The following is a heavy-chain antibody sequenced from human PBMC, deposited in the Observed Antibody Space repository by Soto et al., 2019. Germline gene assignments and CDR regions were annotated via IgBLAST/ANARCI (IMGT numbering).Heavy chain of an antibody. CDR2: VTANGGST. J-gene: IGHJ6*02. CDR3: ASLGVGDWANYYYYYGMDV. V-gene: IGHV3-23*01. D-gene: IGHD2-21*02. CDR1: GFTFSVYA. Sequence: EVQLLESGGGFVQPGGSLRLSCAATGFTFSVYAMTWVRQAPGKGLEWVSAVTANGGSTYSPDSVKSRFTISRDNSKNPLVLQMNSLRAEDTAVYYCASLGVGDWANYYYYYGMDVWGQGITVTVSS.